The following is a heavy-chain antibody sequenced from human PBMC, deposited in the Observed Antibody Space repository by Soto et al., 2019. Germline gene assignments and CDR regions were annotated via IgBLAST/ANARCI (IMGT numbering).Heavy chain of an antibody. CDR1: GFTLSTYW. D-gene: IGHD2-15*01. Sequence: EVQLVESGGGFVQPGGSLRLSCAVSGFTLSTYWMHWVRQAPGKGLEWVSRINGAGTSAVYSESVKGRFTISRDDAKNTLYLQMNSLRADDSAGYFCAMGGSGGAFDYWGQGTLVTVSS. CDR3: AMGGSGGAFDY. CDR2: INGAGTSA. J-gene: IGHJ4*02. V-gene: IGHV3-74*01.